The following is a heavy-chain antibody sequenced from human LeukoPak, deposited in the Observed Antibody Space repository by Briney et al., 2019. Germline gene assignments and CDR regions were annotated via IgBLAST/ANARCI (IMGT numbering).Heavy chain of an antibody. Sequence: GESLKISCRVFGYAFASYWIGWVRQVPGKGLEWMGIIFPADSDVKSDPSFEGQVTFSADKSFNTAYLQWNNLKASDTAMYYCARFEVNHKDSSDYYYFDYWGQGTLVTVSS. CDR2: IFPADSDV. J-gene: IGHJ4*02. CDR1: GYAFASYW. V-gene: IGHV5-51*01. D-gene: IGHD3-22*01. CDR3: ARFEVNHKDSSDYYYFDY.